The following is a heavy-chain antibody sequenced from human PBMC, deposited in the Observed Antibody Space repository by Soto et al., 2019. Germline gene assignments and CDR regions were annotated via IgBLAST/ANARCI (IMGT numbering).Heavy chain of an antibody. CDR3: ARGGWSYYFDY. V-gene: IGHV3-30-3*01. CDR2: ISYDGSNK. Sequence: QVQLVESGGGVVQPGRSLRLSCAASGFTFSSYAMHWVRQAPGKGLEWVAVISYDGSNKYYADSVKGRFTISRDNSKNTLYLQMNSLRAETTAVYYCARGGWSYYFDYWGQGTLVTVSS. D-gene: IGHD1-26*01. J-gene: IGHJ4*02. CDR1: GFTFSSYA.